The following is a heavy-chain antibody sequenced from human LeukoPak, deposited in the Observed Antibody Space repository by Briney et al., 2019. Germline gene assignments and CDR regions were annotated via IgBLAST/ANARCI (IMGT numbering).Heavy chain of an antibody. V-gene: IGHV3-30*10. CDR3: ARAIVGTENFDY. CDR2: VSHDGNTK. CDR1: GFTFSTHA. J-gene: IGHJ4*02. D-gene: IGHD5-12*01. Sequence: GGSLRLSCAASGFTFSTHAMHWVRQAPGKGLEWVAVVSHDGNTKYYTDSVKGRFTISRDNSKNTLYLQMNGLRTDDTAVYYCARAIVGTENFDYWGQGTLVTASS.